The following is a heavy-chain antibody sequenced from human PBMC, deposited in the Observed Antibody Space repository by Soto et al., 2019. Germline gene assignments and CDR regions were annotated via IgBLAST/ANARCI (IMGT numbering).Heavy chain of an antibody. D-gene: IGHD4-17*01. CDR1: GFSLSNSGVG. CDR2: IYGDNDK. V-gene: IGHV2-5*02. CDR3: PHCTLHDYGDYDPGTSHVFDS. Sequence: QITLKESGPSPVKPTQTLTVTCTFSGFSLSNSGVGVAWISQPPGKALEWLALIYGDNDKRYSPSLKTRLTITKDTSKNQVVITMTNMDPVDTATYYCPHCTLHDYGDYDPGTSHVFDSWGQGTLVTVSS. J-gene: IGHJ4*02.